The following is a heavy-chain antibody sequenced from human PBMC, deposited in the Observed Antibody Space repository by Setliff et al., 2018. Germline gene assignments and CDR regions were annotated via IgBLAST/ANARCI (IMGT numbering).Heavy chain of an antibody. Sequence: GASVKVSCKASGYSFTNYGVSWVRQAPGQGLEGMGWISTHNGNINYAQKFQGRVTMTTDTSTTIAYMELSSLRSDDTAVYYCARDLVDYNGLGSDYSAYWGQGTLVTVSS. CDR1: GYSFTNYG. D-gene: IGHD3-10*01. V-gene: IGHV1-18*01. CDR2: ISTHNGNI. J-gene: IGHJ4*02. CDR3: ARDLVDYNGLGSDYSAY.